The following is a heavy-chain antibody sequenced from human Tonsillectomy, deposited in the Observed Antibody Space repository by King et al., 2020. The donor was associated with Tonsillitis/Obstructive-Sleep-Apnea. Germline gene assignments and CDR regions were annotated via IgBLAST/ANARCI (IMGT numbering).Heavy chain of an antibody. CDR3: AKVVYYSGAHKFDP. Sequence: VQLVESGGGLVQPGGSLRLSCAASGFPFSDYAMGWVRQAPVKWLQWVSISRNRGAYTYYADSVKDRRTISRDNDRNVVYLQMDSLSPDDTAVYYCAKVVYYSGAHKFDPWGQGTLVTVSS. V-gene: IGHV3-23*04. D-gene: IGHD2-15*01. CDR1: GFPFSDYA. J-gene: IGHJ5*02. CDR2: SRNRGAYT.